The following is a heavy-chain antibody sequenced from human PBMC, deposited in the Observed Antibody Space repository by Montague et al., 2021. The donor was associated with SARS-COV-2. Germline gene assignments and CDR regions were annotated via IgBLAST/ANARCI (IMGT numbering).Heavy chain of an antibody. Sequence: SETLSLTCTVSGGSISTYYWSWIRQPPGKGLEWIGEINHSGSTXXXPSXXXRVTISVDTSKNQFSLKPSSVTAADTAVYYCARRSRVVTAIWALRTSLSSWFDPWGQGTLVTVSS. V-gene: IGHV4-34*01. CDR2: INHSGST. CDR1: GGSISTYY. D-gene: IGHD2-21*02. J-gene: IGHJ5*02. CDR3: ARRSRVVTAIWALRTSLSSWFDP.